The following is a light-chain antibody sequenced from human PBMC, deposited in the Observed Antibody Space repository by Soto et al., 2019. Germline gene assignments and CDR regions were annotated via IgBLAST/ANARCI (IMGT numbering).Light chain of an antibody. J-gene: IGKJ1*01. Sequence: EIVLTQSPATLSLSPRERATLSCRASQSVSYHLAWYQQKPGQAPRLLIYDPSNRATGIPARFSGSGSGTDFTLPISSLEPEDSEIYYCQQRNNWPPWTFGQGTKVEIK. V-gene: IGKV3-11*01. CDR2: DPS. CDR3: QQRNNWPPWT. CDR1: QSVSYH.